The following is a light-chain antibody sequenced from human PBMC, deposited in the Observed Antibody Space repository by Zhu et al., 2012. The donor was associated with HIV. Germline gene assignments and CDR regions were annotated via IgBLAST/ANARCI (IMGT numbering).Light chain of an antibody. CDR3: QQSFSTPYT. J-gene: IGKJ2*01. CDR1: QTFSRY. CDR2: AAS. V-gene: IGKV1-39*01. Sequence: DIQMTQSPSSLSASVGDRVTITCRSSQTFSRYLNWFQQKAGKAPKVLIFAASTLQSGVPSRFSGSGSGTEFTLTISSLQPEDVGTYYCQQSFSTPYTFGQGTKVEIK.